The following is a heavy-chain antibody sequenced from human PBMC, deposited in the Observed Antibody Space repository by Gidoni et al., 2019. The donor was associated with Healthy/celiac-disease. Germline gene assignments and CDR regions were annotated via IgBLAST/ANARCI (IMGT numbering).Heavy chain of an antibody. J-gene: IGHJ4*01. CDR1: GCTFSSYA. Sequence: EGQLLEAGGGWVQPGGSLRLHCADSGCTFSSYAMSWVRQAPVKGLEWVLAISGSGGSTYYADPLKGRFTISRDNAKNPLYLQMNSLRAEDTAVYYCAKGGGSPPRIDYWGHGTLVTVSS. CDR2: ISGSGGST. V-gene: IGHV3-23*01. CDR3: AKGGGSPPRIDY. D-gene: IGHD3-16*01.